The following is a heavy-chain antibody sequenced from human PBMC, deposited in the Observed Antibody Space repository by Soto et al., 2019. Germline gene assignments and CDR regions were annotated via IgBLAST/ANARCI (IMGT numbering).Heavy chain of an antibody. J-gene: IGHJ6*02. D-gene: IGHD3-16*01. CDR3: ARHNGPLYVGYYYDMDV. V-gene: IGHV4-39*01. CDR1: GGSISGSSYY. CDR2: IYYSGYT. Sequence: PSETLSLTCTVSGGSISGSSYYWGWIRQPPGKGLEWIGSIYYSGYTYYNPSLKSRVTISVDTSKNQFSLKLSSVTAADTAVYHCARHNGPLYVGYYYDMDVWGQGTTVTVSS.